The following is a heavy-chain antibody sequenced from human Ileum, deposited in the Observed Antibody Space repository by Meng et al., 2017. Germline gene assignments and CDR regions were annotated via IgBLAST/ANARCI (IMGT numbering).Heavy chain of an antibody. CDR1: GFPFSSYS. Sequence: GGSLRLSCAASGFPFSSYSTHWVRQAPGKGLESVSAISGDGSSTFYADSVKGRFTISRDNSKNTLYLQMGSLRSEDTAVYYCAREDKGDYDYCGQGTLVTVSS. D-gene: IGHD2-21*01. CDR2: ISGDGSST. J-gene: IGHJ4*02. CDR3: AREDKGDYDY. V-gene: IGHV3-64*02.